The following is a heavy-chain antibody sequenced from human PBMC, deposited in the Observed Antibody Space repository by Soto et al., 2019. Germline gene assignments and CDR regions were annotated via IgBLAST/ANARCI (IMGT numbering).Heavy chain of an antibody. CDR1: GGTFSSYA. V-gene: IGHV1-69*13. J-gene: IGHJ4*02. Sequence: GASVKVSCKASGGTFSSYAISWVRQAPGQGLEWMGGIIPIFGTANYAQKFQGRVTITADESTSTAYMELSSLRSEDTAVYYCAREGAMATHYCFDRWGQGTLVTVSS. CDR2: IIPIFGTA. D-gene: IGHD5-18*01. CDR3: AREGAMATHYCFDR.